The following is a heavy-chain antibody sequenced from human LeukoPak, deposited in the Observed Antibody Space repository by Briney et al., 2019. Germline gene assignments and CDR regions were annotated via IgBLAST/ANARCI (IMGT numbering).Heavy chain of an antibody. CDR3: ARRKIRHYYGSGSIDY. CDR1: GGSINTYH. CDR2: VYTSGNT. Sequence: SETLSLTCTVSGGSINTYHWSWIRQPAGKGLEWVGRVYTSGNTNYNPSLKSRVTMSVDTSKNQFSLKLSSVTAADTAVYYCARRKIRHYYGSGSIDYWGQGTLVTVSS. D-gene: IGHD3-10*01. V-gene: IGHV4-4*07. J-gene: IGHJ4*02.